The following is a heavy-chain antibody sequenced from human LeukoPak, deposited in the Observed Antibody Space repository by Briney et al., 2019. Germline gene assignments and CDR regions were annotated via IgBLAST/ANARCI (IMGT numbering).Heavy chain of an antibody. Sequence: DSVNFSCKASGNTFTGDYMHWMSQAPGQGLEWMGMINPSGGRNDTTKYAQKFQGRLPVTSDTTTITVYMELSSLKSEDTAVYFCARSPMMFCTATRCGGSWFDPWGLGTLVTVS. CDR2: INPSGGRNDTT. J-gene: IGHJ5*02. CDR1: GNTFTGDY. CDR3: ARSPMMFCTATRCGGSWFDP. D-gene: IGHD2-8*02. V-gene: IGHV1-46*01.